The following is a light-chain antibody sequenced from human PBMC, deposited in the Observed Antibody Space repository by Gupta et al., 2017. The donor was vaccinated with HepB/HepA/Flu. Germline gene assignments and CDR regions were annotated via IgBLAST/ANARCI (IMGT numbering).Light chain of an antibody. J-gene: IGKJ1*01. CDR2: GAS. CDR1: QSVSSN. V-gene: IGKV3-15*01. CDR3: QQYNNWPPWT. Sequence: EIVMTQSTATLSVSPGERATLSCRASQSVSSNLALYQQKPDQAPRPLIYGASTRAPGIPARFSCSGSGTEFTLTISSLQSEDFAFYYYQQYNNWPPWTFGQGTKVEIK.